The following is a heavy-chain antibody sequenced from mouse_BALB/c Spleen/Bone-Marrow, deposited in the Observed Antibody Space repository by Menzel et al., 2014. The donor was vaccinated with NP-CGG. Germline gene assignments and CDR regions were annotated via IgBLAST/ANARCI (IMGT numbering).Heavy chain of an antibody. CDR1: GYVFSTYW. Sequence: VQLQQSGAELVRPGSPVKISCESSGYVFSTYWINWVKQRPGQGLEWIGQIYPGDGDTDYNGKFKDKATLTADKSSNTAYMQLSSPTSEDSAVYFCARGGISVDYWGQGTTLTVSS. CDR2: IYPGDGDT. J-gene: IGHJ2*01. V-gene: IGHV1-80*01. CDR3: ARGGISVDY.